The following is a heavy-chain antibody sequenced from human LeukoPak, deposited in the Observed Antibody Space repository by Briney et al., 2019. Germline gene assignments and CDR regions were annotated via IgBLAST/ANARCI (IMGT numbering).Heavy chain of an antibody. J-gene: IGHJ4*02. CDR2: TGGSGDST. Sequence: PGGSLRLSYAASGFTFSSYAMSWVRQAPGKGLEWVSCTGGSGDSTYYADSVKGRFTISRDNSKNALYLQMNSLRAEDTAIYYCAGLYGGSYAYWGQGTLVTVSS. D-gene: IGHD3-16*01. V-gene: IGHV3-23*01. CDR3: AGLYGGSYAY. CDR1: GFTFSSYA.